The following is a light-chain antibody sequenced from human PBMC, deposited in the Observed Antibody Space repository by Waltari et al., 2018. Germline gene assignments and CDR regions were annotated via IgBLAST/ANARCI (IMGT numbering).Light chain of an antibody. J-gene: IGLJ2*01. Sequence: QSALTQPASVSGSPGQSITISCTGTSSDVGGYNYVSWYQQHPGKAPKLMIYDVSNRTSGISNRFSGSKSGNTASLTISGLQAEDEADYYCDSYTSSSTPVFGGGTKLTVL. CDR1: SSDVGGYNY. CDR2: DVS. CDR3: DSYTSSSTPV. V-gene: IGLV2-14*01.